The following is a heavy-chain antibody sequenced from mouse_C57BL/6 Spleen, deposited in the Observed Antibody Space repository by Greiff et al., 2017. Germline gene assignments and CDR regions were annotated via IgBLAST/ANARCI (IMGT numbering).Heavy chain of an antibody. CDR1: GYAFSSSW. J-gene: IGHJ1*03. CDR2: IYPGDGDT. D-gene: IGHD1-1*01. Sequence: QVQLQQSGPELVKPGASVKISCKASGYAFSSSWMNWVKQRPGKGLAWIGRIYPGDGDTNYHGKFKGKATLTADKSSSTAYMQLSSLTSEDSAVYFCASEDYYGSSSSYWYFDVWGTGTTVTVSS. CDR3: ASEDYYGSSSSYWYFDV. V-gene: IGHV1-82*01.